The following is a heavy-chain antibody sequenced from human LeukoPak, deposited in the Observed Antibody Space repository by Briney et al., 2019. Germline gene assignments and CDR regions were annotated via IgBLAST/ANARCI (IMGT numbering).Heavy chain of an antibody. CDR1: GFTFSSYS. J-gene: IGHJ4*02. CDR2: ISYDGSNK. Sequence: GSLRLSCAASGFTFSSYSMNWVRQAPGKGLEWVAVISYDGSNKYYADSVKGRFTISRDNSKNTLYLQMNSLRAEDTAVYYCVNRYYYDSSGYLLDYWGQGTLVTVSS. V-gene: IGHV3-30*18. CDR3: VNRYYYDSSGYLLDY. D-gene: IGHD3-22*01.